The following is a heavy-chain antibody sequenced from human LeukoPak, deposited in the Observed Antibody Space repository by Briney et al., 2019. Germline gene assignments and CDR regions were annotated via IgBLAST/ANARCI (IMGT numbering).Heavy chain of an antibody. J-gene: IGHJ3*02. Sequence: PSETLSLTCTVSGGPISSYYWSWIRQPPGRGLEWIGYIYYSGSTNYNPSLKSRVAISLDTSKNQFSLKLSSVTAADTAVYYCARDTFSYGDRFGAFDIWGQGTMVTVSS. V-gene: IGHV4-59*01. CDR3: ARDTFSYGDRFGAFDI. CDR2: IYYSGST. CDR1: GGPISSYY. D-gene: IGHD4-17*01.